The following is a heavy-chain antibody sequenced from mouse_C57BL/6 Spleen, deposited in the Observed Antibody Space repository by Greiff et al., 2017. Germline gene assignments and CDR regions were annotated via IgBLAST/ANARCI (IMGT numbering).Heavy chain of an antibody. Sequence: VQLQQSGAELVRPGASVTLSCKASGYTFTDYEMHWVKQTPVHGLEWIGAIDPETGGTAYTQKFKGKAILTADKSSSTAYMELRSLTSEDSAVYYCTRGLGRRYFHVWGTGTTVTVSS. J-gene: IGHJ1*03. CDR1: GYTFTDYE. CDR2: IDPETGGT. CDR3: TRGLGRRYFHV. V-gene: IGHV1-15*01. D-gene: IGHD4-1*01.